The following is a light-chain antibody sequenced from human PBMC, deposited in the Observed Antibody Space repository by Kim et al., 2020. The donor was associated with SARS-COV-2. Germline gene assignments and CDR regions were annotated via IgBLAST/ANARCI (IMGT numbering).Light chain of an antibody. CDR3: AAWDDSLSALL. CDR1: SANIASNY. Sequence: QSVLTQPASASGTPGQRVTISCSGSSANIASNYVYWYQQFPGTAPKMLIYRNNQRPSGVPDRFSGSKFGTSASLAISGLRFEDEAHYYCAAWDDSLSALLFGGGTQLTVL. CDR2: RNN. V-gene: IGLV1-47*01. J-gene: IGLJ2*01.